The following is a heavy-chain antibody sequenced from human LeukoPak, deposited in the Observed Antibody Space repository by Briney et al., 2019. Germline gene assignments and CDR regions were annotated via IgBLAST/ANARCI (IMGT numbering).Heavy chain of an antibody. CDR2: IKQDGSEK. J-gene: IGHJ4*02. CDR3: ASLAWRDSKAYWNFDY. D-gene: IGHD1-1*01. V-gene: IGHV3-7*01. Sequence: PGGSLRLSCAASGFTFSSYWMSWVRQAPGKGLVRVANIKQDGSEKNYVDSVKGRFTISRNNPKNSLFRHVNSLRGEDTGVNYRASLAWRDSKAYWNFDYWGQGTLVTVSS. CDR1: GFTFSSYW.